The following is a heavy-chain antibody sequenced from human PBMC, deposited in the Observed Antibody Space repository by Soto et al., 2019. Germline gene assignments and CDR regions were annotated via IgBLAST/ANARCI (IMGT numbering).Heavy chain of an antibody. D-gene: IGHD3-9*01. CDR3: ARSRFYDNLTGYYFGYYYYGMDV. Sequence: PSETLSLTCAVYGGSFSGYYWSWIRQPPGKGLEWIGEINHSGSTNYNPSLKSRVTISVDTSKNQFSLKLSSVTAADTAVYCCARSRFYDNLTGYYFGYYYYGMDVWGQGTTVTVSS. CDR2: INHSGST. J-gene: IGHJ6*02. CDR1: GGSFSGYY. V-gene: IGHV4-34*01.